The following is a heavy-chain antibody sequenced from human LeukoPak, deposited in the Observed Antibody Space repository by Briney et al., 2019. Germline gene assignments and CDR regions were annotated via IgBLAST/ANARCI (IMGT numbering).Heavy chain of an antibody. CDR3: ARTQDGSSWYVGNDY. D-gene: IGHD6-13*01. J-gene: IGHJ4*02. Sequence: GRSLRLSCAASGFTFSSYAMHWVRQAPGKGLEWVAVISYDGSNKYYADSVKGRFTISRDNSKNTLYLQMNSLRSDDTAVYYCARTQDGSSWYVGNDYWGQGTLVIVSS. CDR1: GFTFSSYA. CDR2: ISYDGSNK. V-gene: IGHV3-30*04.